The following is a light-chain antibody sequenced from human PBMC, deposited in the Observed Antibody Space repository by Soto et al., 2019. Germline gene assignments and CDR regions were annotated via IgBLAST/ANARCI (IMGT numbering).Light chain of an antibody. Sequence: AIPMTQSPSSLSASVGDRVTITCRASQGITNDLGWYQQRPGEAPKLLIYAASSLQSGVPSRFSGSGSCTDFTLTISTLQPEDFASYYCLQHYNFPYTFGQGTKLEIK. CDR1: QGITND. J-gene: IGKJ2*01. CDR3: LQHYNFPYT. V-gene: IGKV1-6*01. CDR2: AAS.